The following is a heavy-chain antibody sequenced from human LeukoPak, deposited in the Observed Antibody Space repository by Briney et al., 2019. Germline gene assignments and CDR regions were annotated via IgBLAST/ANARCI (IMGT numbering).Heavy chain of an antibody. J-gene: IGHJ3*02. CDR2: ISYDGSNK. Sequence: GGSLRLSCAASGSTFSSYAMSWVRQAPGKGLEWVAVISYDGSNKYYADSVKGRFTTSRDNSKNTLYLQMNSLRAEDTAVYYCARGRFLEWSHGAFDIWGQGTMVTVSS. CDR1: GSTFSSYA. CDR3: ARGRFLEWSHGAFDI. D-gene: IGHD3-3*01. V-gene: IGHV3-30-3*01.